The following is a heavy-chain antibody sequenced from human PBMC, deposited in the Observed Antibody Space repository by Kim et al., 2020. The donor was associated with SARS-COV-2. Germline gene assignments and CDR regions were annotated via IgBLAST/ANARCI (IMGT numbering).Heavy chain of an antibody. CDR2: T. V-gene: IGHV4-31*02. CDR3: ARAPSGSYSDY. J-gene: IGHJ4*02. Sequence: THTHPSLKSGVTISVATSNNRFSLKLSSVTAADTAVYYCARAPSGSYSDYWGQGTLVTVSS. D-gene: IGHD1-26*01.